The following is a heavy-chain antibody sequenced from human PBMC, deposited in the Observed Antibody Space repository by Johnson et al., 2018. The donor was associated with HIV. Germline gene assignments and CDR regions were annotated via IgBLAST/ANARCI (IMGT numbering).Heavy chain of an antibody. V-gene: IGHV3-11*01. CDR1: GFTFSDYY. J-gene: IGHJ3*02. CDR2: ITSSGSTL. CDR3: ARVIGYDSSGKAFDM. D-gene: IGHD3-22*01. Sequence: QVQLVESGGGLVQPGGSLRDSCAASGFTFSDYYMSWIRQAPGKGLEWVSYITSSGSTLYSADSVKGRFTISRDTAKNSLYLQMNSLRAEDTASYYCARVIGYDSSGKAFDMWGQGTMVIVSS.